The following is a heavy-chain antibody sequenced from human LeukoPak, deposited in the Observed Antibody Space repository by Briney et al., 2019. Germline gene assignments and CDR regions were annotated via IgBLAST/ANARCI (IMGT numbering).Heavy chain of an antibody. J-gene: IGHJ4*02. Sequence: GGSLRLSCAASGFTFSSHGMNWVRQAPGKGLEWVGRIKSKTDGGTTDYAAPVKGRFTISRDDSKNTLYLQVDSLKSEDTAVYYCTTGFWLTMVRGVMSYWGQGTLVTVSS. CDR1: GFTFSSHG. CDR3: TTGFWLTMVRGVMSY. V-gene: IGHV3-15*01. CDR2: IKSKTDGGTT. D-gene: IGHD3-10*01.